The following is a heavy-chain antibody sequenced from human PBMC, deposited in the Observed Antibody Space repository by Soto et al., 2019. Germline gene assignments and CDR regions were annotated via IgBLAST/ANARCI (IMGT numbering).Heavy chain of an antibody. CDR1: GVSLNTADTW. CDR2: YHSGGST. Sequence: QVQLQESGSGLVKPSQSLSLTCTVSGVSLNTADTWWSWIRQSPGKGLEFIGYYHSGGSTYYDASFRSRVIISADTSSSQFSLKLISVTVADTAVYFCVRSRQMESGNDYGLDVCGQGTTVTVSS. CDR3: VRSRQMESGNDYGLDV. J-gene: IGHJ6*02. V-gene: IGHV4-30-4*01. D-gene: IGHD1-1*01.